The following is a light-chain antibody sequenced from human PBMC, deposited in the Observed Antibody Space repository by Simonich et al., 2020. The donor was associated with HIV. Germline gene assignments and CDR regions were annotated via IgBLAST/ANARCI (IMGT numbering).Light chain of an antibody. J-gene: IGLJ2*01. CDR2: QDN. CDR3: QAWDSSTGV. Sequence: SYELTQPPSVSVSPGQTASITCSGDKLGNKYACWYQQKPGKSPVLVIYQDNKRPSGIPERFSCSNSGNTATLTISGTQAMDEADYYCQAWDSSTGVFGGGTKLTVL. CDR1: KLGNKY. V-gene: IGLV3-1*01.